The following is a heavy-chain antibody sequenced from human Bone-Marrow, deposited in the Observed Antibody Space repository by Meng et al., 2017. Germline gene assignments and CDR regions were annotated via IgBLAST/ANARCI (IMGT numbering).Heavy chain of an antibody. CDR1: GGSIMSGGYY. CDR2: IYYTENT. CDR3: ARGRASCSSGGCSLGCFDP. J-gene: IGHJ5*02. D-gene: IGHD2-15*01. Sequence: VQLPASGSGLVKPSQTLSFTCTVSGGSIMSGGYYWSWIRQPPGKGLEWIGYIYYTENTYYNPSLKTPMTISLDKSKYQFSFKLNSVTVADTAVYYCARGRASCSSGGCSLGCFDPWGQGTLVTVSS. V-gene: IGHV4-31*01.